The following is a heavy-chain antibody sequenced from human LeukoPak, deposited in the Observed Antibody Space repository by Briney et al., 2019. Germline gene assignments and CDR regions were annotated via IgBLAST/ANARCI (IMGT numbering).Heavy chain of an antibody. D-gene: IGHD2-21*01. V-gene: IGHV1-2*02. CDR3: ARADRLDGGPYLIGP. J-gene: IGHJ4*02. CDR1: GYTFTDYY. Sequence: ASVKVSCKTSGYTFTDYYMHWVRQAPGQGLEWMGWISPNSGGTSSAQKFQGRVTMTRDTSITTVYMEVSWLTSDDTAIYYCARADRLDGGPYLIGPWGQGTLVTVSS. CDR2: ISPNSGGT.